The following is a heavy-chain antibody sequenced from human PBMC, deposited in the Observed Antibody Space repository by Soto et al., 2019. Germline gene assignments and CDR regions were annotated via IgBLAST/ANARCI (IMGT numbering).Heavy chain of an antibody. D-gene: IGHD2-21*01. CDR1: GFSFDEYA. Sequence: EVQLVESGGGLVQPGRSLRLSCAASGFSFDEYAIHWVRQAPGKGLQWVAGFYWNSGRIGYADSVKGRFTISRDYAKNSLYLQMDSLRPEVTALYYCAKGGPYSSYYVDVWGKGTTVTVSS. J-gene: IGHJ6*03. CDR2: FYWNSGRI. V-gene: IGHV3-9*01. CDR3: AKGGPYSSYYVDV.